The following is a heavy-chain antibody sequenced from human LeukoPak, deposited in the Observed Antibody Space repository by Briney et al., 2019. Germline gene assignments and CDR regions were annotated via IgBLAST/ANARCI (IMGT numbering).Heavy chain of an antibody. CDR1: GGSFSGYY. D-gene: IGHD6-13*01. CDR2: INHSGST. Sequence: SETLSLTRAVYGGSFSGYYWSWIRQPPGKGLEWIGEINHSGSTNYNPSLKSRVTISVDTSKNQFSLQLSYLPAADTAVYYGARGRVRSSWSVDDFDIWGQGTMVTVSS. CDR3: ARGRVRSSWSVDDFDI. V-gene: IGHV4-34*01. J-gene: IGHJ3*02.